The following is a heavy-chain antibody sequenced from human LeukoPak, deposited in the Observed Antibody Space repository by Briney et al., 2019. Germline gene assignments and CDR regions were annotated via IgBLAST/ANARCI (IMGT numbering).Heavy chain of an antibody. V-gene: IGHV1-18*01. J-gene: IGHJ1*01. CDR1: GYTFTSFG. CDR2: IRADYGST. D-gene: IGHD3-22*01. Sequence: ASVKVSCKASGYTFTSFGISWVRQAPGQGLEWMGWIRADYGSTNYVQKFQGRVTMTTDTSTSTAYIELRSLRSDDTAVYYCARVPYYYDSSGYYYASLWYFQHWGQGTLVTVSS. CDR3: ARVPYYYDSSGYYYASLWYFQH.